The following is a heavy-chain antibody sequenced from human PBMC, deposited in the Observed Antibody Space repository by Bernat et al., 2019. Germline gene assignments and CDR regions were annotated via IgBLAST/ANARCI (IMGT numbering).Heavy chain of an antibody. CDR2: ISYDGSNK. D-gene: IGHD6-19*01. CDR3: AKDGGGYGDYVSY. Sequence: QVQLVESGEGVVQPGRSLRLSCAASGFTFSSYGMHWVRQAPGKGLEWVAVISYDGSNKYYADSVKGRFTISRDNSKNTLYLQMNSLRAEDTAVYYCAKDGGGYGDYVSYWGQGTLVTVSS. CDR1: GFTFSSYG. J-gene: IGHJ4*02. V-gene: IGHV3-30*18.